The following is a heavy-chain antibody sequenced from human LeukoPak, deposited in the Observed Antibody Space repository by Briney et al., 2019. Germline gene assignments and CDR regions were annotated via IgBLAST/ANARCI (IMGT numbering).Heavy chain of an antibody. CDR1: GGSISGYY. CDR2: IYYSGTT. D-gene: IGHD6-19*01. Sequence: PSETLSLTCTVSGGSISGYYWSWFRQPPGKGLGWIGYIYYSGTTNYNPSLKSRVTISVDTSKNQFSLKLSSVTAADTAVYYCAGYSGWVQPFDYWGQGTLVTVSS. CDR3: AGYSGWVQPFDY. J-gene: IGHJ4*02. V-gene: IGHV4-59*01.